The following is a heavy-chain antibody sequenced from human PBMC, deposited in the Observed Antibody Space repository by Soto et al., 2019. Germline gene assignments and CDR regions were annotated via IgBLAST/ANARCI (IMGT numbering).Heavy chain of an antibody. CDR1: GGTFSSYA. D-gene: IGHD3-22*01. CDR3: ARGFHYESSGYYYFY. V-gene: IGHV1-69*01. CDR2: IIPIFGTA. J-gene: IGHJ4*02. Sequence: QVQLVQSGAEVKKPGSSVKVSCKASGGTFSSYAIDWVRQAPGQGLEGMGGIIPIFGTAKYAQKCQGRVTIPADESTSTAYMELRSLGSEDTAVYYCARGFHYESSGYYYFYWGQGTLVTVSS.